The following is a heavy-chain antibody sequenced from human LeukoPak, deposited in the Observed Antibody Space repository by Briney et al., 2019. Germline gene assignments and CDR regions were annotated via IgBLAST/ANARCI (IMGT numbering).Heavy chain of an antibody. J-gene: IGHJ6*02. V-gene: IGHV3-33*01. CDR2: MWVWNDGSNE. D-gene: IGHD3-16*01. CDR3: ARDRFPHDDAHYGMDV. CDR1: GFTFSNYG. Sequence: PGGSLRLSCTASGFTFSNYGMHWVRQAPGKGLEWVAVMWVWNDGSNEYYADSVKGRFTIARDNSKNTLYLQMASLRAEDTADYYCARDRFPHDDAHYGMDVWGQGTTVTVSS.